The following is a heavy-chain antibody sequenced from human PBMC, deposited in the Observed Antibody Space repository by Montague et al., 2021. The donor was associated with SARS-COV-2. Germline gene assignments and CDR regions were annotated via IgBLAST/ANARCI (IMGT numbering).Heavy chain of an antibody. CDR2: IYTSGST. CDR1: GGSISCGSYY. V-gene: IGHV4-61*02. D-gene: IGHD1-26*01. J-gene: IGHJ6*02. CDR3: AREDDNGSYWLRGMDV. Sequence: TLSLTCTVSGGSISCGSYYWTWIRQPAGKGLEWIGRIYTSGSTNYNPSLESRVTISVDRSKNQFSLKLSSVTAADTAVYYCAREDDNGSYWLRGMDVWGQGTTVTVSS.